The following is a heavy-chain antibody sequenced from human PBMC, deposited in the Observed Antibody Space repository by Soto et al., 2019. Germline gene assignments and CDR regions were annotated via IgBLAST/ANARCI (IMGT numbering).Heavy chain of an antibody. Sequence: QVQLQQWGAGLLKPSETLSLTCAVYGGSFSGYYWSWIRQPPGKGLEWIGEINHSGSTNYNPSLKSRVTISVDTSKNQFSLKLSSVTAADTAVYYCARVGSGTGTTRGLYNWFDPWGQGTLVTVSS. V-gene: IGHV4-34*01. CDR1: GGSFSGYY. J-gene: IGHJ5*02. CDR2: INHSGST. D-gene: IGHD1-7*01. CDR3: ARVGSGTGTTRGLYNWFDP.